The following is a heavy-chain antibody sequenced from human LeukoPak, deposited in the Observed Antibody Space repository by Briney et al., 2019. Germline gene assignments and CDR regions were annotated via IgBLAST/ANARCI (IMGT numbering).Heavy chain of an antibody. V-gene: IGHV1-69*13. CDR1: GGTFSSYA. D-gene: IGHD1-26*01. Sequence: GASVTVSCTASGGTFSSYAISWVRQAPGQGLEWMGGIIPIFGTANYAQKFQGRVTITADESTSTAYMELSSLRSEDTAVYYCARDLWELLPSGGSWGQGTLVTVSS. CDR2: IIPIFGTA. J-gene: IGHJ5*02. CDR3: ARDLWELLPSGGS.